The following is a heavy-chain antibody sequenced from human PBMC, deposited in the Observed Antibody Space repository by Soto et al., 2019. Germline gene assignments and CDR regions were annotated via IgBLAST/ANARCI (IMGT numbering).Heavy chain of an antibody. CDR1: GGSISSGGYS. CDR2: IYHSGST. V-gene: IGHV4-30-2*01. Sequence: PSETLSLTCAVSGGSISSGGYSWSWIRQPPGKGLEWIGYIYHSGSTYYNPSLKSRVTISVDRSKNQFSLQMSSLRAEDTAVYYCAKDRASSWEGPSWGQGTLVTVSS. J-gene: IGHJ4*02. CDR3: AKDRASSWEGPS. D-gene: IGHD6-13*01.